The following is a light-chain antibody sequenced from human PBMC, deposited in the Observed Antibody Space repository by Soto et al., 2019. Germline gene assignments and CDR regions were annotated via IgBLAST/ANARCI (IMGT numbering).Light chain of an antibody. CDR3: SSYAGWINWV. Sequence: QSALTQPPSASGSPGQSVTISCTGTRSDVGGYNYVSWYQQYPGKAPKLIIYAVTERPSGVPDRFSGSKSGNTASLTVSGLQTEDEADYYCSSYAGWINWVFGGGTKLTV. CDR1: RSDVGGYNY. J-gene: IGLJ3*02. CDR2: AVT. V-gene: IGLV2-8*01.